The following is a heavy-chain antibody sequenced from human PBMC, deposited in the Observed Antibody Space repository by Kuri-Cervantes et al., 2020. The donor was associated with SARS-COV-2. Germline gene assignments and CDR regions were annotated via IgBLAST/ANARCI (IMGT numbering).Heavy chain of an antibody. J-gene: IGHJ6*03. CDR2: IWYDGSNK. CDR3: ARYLVVSSGWDYYMDV. D-gene: IGHD6-19*01. CDR1: GFTFSSYG. Sequence: GESLKISCAASGFTFSSYGMHWVRQAPGKGLEWVAVIWYDGSNKYYADSVKGRFTISRDNSKNTLYLQMNSLRAEDTAVYYCARYLVVSSGWDYYMDVWGKGTTVTVSS. V-gene: IGHV3-33*01.